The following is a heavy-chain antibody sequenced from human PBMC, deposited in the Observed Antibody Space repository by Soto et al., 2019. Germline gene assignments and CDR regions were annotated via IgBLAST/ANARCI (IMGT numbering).Heavy chain of an antibody. J-gene: IGHJ6*03. V-gene: IGHV3-74*01. CDR2: IKSDGSST. Sequence: PGGSLRLSCAASGFTFSSYWMHWVRHAPGKGLVWVSRIKSDGSSTSYAGSVKGRFTISRDNAKNTLYLQMNSLRAEDTAVYYCARGVAARQTSYYYYCMDVWGKGTTVTVSS. CDR1: GFTFSSYW. D-gene: IGHD6-6*01. CDR3: ARGVAARQTSYYYYCMDV.